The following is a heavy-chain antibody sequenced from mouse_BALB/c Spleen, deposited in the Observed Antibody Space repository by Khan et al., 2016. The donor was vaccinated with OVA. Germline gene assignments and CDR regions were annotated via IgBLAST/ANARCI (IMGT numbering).Heavy chain of an antibody. D-gene: IGHD2-4*01. Sequence: VQLQESGPGLVKPSQSLSLTCTVTGYSITSEYAWNWIRQFPGNKLEWMGYINYSGNTSFNPSLKSRTSITRDTSKNQFFLQLNSVTTEDTATYDSARKDYYDYDPFAYWGQGTLVTVSA. CDR1: GYSITSEYA. J-gene: IGHJ3*01. CDR3: ARKDYYDYDPFAY. V-gene: IGHV3-2*02. CDR2: INYSGNT.